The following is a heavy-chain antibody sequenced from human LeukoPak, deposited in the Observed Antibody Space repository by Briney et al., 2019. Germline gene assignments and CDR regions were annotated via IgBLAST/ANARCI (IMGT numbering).Heavy chain of an antibody. J-gene: IGHJ4*02. CDR2: IYRDGST. V-gene: IGHV3-53*01. Sequence: AGSLRLSCAASEFSVSGNYMNWVRQPPGKGLEWVSLIYRDGSTFYADSVRGRFTISRDNSKNTLYLQMGSLRAEDTAVYYCARDDGAYWGQGTLVTVSS. CDR3: ARDDGAY. CDR1: EFSVSGNY. D-gene: IGHD3-16*01.